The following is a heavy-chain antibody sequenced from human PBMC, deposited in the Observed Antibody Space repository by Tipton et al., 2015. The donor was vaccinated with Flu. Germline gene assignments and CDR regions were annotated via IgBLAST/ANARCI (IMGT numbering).Heavy chain of an antibody. CDR3: ARDRKEILTGSPRYYYGMDV. V-gene: IGHV4-59*01. Sequence: TLSLTCTVSGGSISSYYWSWIRQPPGKGLGWIGYIYYSGSTNYNPSLKSRVTISVDTPKNQFSLKLSSVTAADTAVYYCARDRKEILTGSPRYYYGMDVWGQGTTVTVSS. CDR1: GGSISSYY. CDR2: IYYSGST. J-gene: IGHJ6*02. D-gene: IGHD3-9*01.